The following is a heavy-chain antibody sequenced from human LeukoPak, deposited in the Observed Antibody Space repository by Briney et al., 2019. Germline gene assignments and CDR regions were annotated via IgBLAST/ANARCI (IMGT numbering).Heavy chain of an antibody. CDR2: IYTSGST. D-gene: IGHD5-24*01. J-gene: IGHJ6*03. V-gene: IGHV4-61*02. CDR3: ARVEMATITEYYYYMDV. Sequence: SQTLSLTCTVSRGSISSGSYYGSWIRQPAGKGLEWIGRIYTSGSTNYNPSLKRRVTISVDTSKNQFSLKLSSVTAADTAVYYCARVEMATITEYYYYMDVWGKGTTVTVSS. CDR1: RGSISSGSYY.